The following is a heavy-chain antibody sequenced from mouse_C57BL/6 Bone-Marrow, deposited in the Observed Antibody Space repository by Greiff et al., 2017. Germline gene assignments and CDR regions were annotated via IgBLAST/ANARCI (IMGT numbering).Heavy chain of an antibody. V-gene: IGHV5-2*01. CDR2: INSDGGST. D-gene: IGHD1-1*01. CDR1: EYEFPSHD. Sequence: EVKLVQPGGGLVQPGESLKLSCESNEYEFPSHDMSWVRQTPEKSLELVAAINSDGGSTYYQDTMERRFIITRDNTKKTLYLQMSSLRSEDTALYYCARHGTTVVATDWYFDVWGTGTTVTVSS. CDR3: ARHGTTVVATDWYFDV. J-gene: IGHJ1*03.